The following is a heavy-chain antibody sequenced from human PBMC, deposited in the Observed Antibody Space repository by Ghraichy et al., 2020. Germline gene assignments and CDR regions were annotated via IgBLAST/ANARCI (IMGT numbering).Heavy chain of an antibody. CDR1: GYTFTTSG. Sequence: GESLNISCKTSGYTFTTSGITWVRQAPGQGLEWVGWISGYNGHTNYAQKLQGRVTVTTDTSTSTAYMELRSLTSDDTAVYYCVRDYNWNCDYWGQGTLVTVSS. J-gene: IGHJ4*02. D-gene: IGHD1-20*01. V-gene: IGHV1-18*01. CDR3: VRDYNWNCDY. CDR2: ISGYNGHT.